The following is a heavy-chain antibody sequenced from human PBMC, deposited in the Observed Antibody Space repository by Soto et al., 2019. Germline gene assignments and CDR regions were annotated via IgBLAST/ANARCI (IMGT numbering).Heavy chain of an antibody. Sequence: PGGSLRLSCVASGFSFSSYAMNWVRQAPGKGLEWVSTISGSFGSTYYADSAQGRFTVSRDNSKNTLYLQMNSLRAEDTAVYYCESRSDTVLSITYWGPGTQVTVSS. CDR3: ESRSDTVLSITY. CDR2: ISGSFGST. D-gene: IGHD2-8*01. V-gene: IGHV3-23*01. J-gene: IGHJ4*02. CDR1: GFSFSSYA.